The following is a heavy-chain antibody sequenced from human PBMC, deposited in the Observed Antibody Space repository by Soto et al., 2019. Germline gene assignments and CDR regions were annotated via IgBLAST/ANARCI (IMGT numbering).Heavy chain of an antibody. Sequence: SETLSLTCTVSDGSISDYYWSWIRQPPGKGLEWMGYIYYSGSTNYNPSLKSRVTISVDTSKNQFSLKLSSVTAADTAVYYCARLKVEHHPIVTTITLPYYLDYWGQGTLVTLSS. J-gene: IGHJ4*02. CDR1: DGSISDYY. CDR3: ARLKVEHHPIVTTITLPYYLDY. V-gene: IGHV4-59*01. CDR2: IYYSGST. D-gene: IGHD5-12*01.